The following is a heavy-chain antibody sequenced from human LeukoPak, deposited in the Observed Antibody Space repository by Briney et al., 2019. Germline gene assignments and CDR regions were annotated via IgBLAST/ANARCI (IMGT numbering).Heavy chain of an antibody. CDR1: GFTFSSYW. CDR3: ARVPVDAVVDNS. V-gene: IGHV3-74*01. D-gene: IGHD2-2*01. CDR2: INTDGSST. J-gene: IGHJ5*02. Sequence: PGGSLRLSCAASGFTFSSYWMHWVRQAPGKGLVWVSRINTDGSSTSYADSVKGRFTISRDNAKNTLYLQMNSLRAEDTAVYYCARVPVDAVVDNSWGQGTLVTVSS.